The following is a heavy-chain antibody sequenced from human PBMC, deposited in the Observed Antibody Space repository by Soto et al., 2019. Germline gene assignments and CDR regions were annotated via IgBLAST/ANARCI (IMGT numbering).Heavy chain of an antibody. CDR3: AREREYSMVRGVMRYFDL. J-gene: IGHJ2*01. V-gene: IGHV4-61*01. Sequence: PSETLSLTCTVSGGSVSSGSYYWSWIRQPPGKGLEWIGYIYYSGSTNYNPSLKSRVTISVDTSKNQFSLKLSSVTAADTAVYYCAREREYSMVRGVMRYFDLWGRGTLVPSPQ. CDR1: GGSVSSGSYY. CDR2: IYYSGST. D-gene: IGHD3-10*01.